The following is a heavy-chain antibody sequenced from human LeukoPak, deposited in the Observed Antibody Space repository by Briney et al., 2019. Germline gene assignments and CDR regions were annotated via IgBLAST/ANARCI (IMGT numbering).Heavy chain of an antibody. CDR3: ASNPGIAAAGFDY. D-gene: IGHD6-13*01. CDR1: GGTFSSYA. CDR2: IIPIIGTA. Sequence: EASVKVSCKASGGTFSSYAISWVRQAPGQGLEWMGGIIPIIGTANYAQKFQGRVTITADESTSTAYMELSSLRSEDTAVYYCASNPGIAAAGFDYWGQGTLVTVSS. J-gene: IGHJ4*02. V-gene: IGHV1-69*13.